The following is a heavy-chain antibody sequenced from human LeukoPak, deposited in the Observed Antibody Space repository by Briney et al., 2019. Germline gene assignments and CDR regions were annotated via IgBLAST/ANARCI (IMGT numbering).Heavy chain of an antibody. Sequence: PGGSLRLSCAASGFTFSDHYMSWIRQAPGKGLEWVSYISSSGNTIYYADPVKGRFTISRDNAKKSLYLQMNSLRAEDTAVYYCARVSPYAALDYWGQGTLVTVSS. D-gene: IGHD4-17*01. CDR1: GFTFSDHY. V-gene: IGHV3-11*01. CDR3: ARVSPYAALDY. CDR2: ISSSGNTI. J-gene: IGHJ4*02.